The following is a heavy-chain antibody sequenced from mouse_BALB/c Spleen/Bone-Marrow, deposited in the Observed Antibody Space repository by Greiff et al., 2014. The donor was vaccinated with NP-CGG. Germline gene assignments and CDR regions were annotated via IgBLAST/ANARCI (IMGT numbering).Heavy chain of an antibody. V-gene: IGHV1-18*01. CDR1: YYSFTGYT. Sequence: EVQLQQSGPELVKPGASMKISCKASYYSFTGYTMNWVKQSHGKNLEWIGLINPYNGGTTYNQKFKGKATLTVDKSSSTAYMELLSLTSGDSAVYYCARSRLPHYYVMDYWGQGTSVTVSS. CDR2: INPYNGGT. CDR3: ARSRLPHYYVMDY. J-gene: IGHJ4*01. D-gene: IGHD5-1*01.